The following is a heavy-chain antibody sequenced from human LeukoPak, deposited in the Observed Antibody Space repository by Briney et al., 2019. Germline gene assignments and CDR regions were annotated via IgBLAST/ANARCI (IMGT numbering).Heavy chain of an antibody. CDR2: IYYTGST. D-gene: IGHD6-6*01. V-gene: IGHV4-59*08. CDR3: ARHRAYSSSSPFDY. CDR1: GGSISSLY. Sequence: TSETPSLTCSVSGGSISSLYWSWIRQPPGKGLEWIGYIYYTGSTNYNPSLKSRVTMFVDMSKNQFSLRLSSVTAADTAVYYCARHRAYSSSSPFDYWGQGTLVTVSS. J-gene: IGHJ4*02.